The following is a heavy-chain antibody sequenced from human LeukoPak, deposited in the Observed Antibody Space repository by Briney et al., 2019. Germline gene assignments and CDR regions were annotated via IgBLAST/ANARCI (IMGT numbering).Heavy chain of an antibody. CDR1: GFAFTDYY. D-gene: IGHD4/OR15-4a*01. CDR2: ISISGTTI. V-gene: IGHV3-11*04. J-gene: IGHJ4*02. Sequence: GGSLRLSCAASGFAFTDYYMSWIRQAPGRGLDWVSYISISGTTINYADSVKGRFTISRDNAKNSLYLQMNSLRAEDTAVYYCARDRFDYGPGCYFDYWGQGTLVTVSS. CDR3: ARDRFDYGPGCYFDY.